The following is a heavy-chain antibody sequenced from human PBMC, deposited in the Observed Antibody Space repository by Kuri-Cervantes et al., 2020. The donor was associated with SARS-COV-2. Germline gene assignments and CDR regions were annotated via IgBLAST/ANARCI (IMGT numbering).Heavy chain of an antibody. Sequence: ASVKVSCKASGYTFTSYGISWVRQAPGQGLEWMGWISAYNGNTNYAQKLQGRVTITADESTSTAYMELSSLRSEDTAVYYCARVKVTGTTWGYYYYYGMDVWGQGTTVTVSS. V-gene: IGHV1-18*01. CDR1: GYTFTSYG. CDR2: ISAYNGNT. D-gene: IGHD1-7*01. CDR3: ARVKVTGTTWGYYYYYGMDV. J-gene: IGHJ6*02.